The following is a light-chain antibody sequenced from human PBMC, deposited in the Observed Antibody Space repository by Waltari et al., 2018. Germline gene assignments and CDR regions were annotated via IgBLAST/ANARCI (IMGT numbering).Light chain of an antibody. CDR2: WAS. CDR1: PTLFYISNNKYY. J-gene: IGKJ1*01. CDR3: QQYYTTPT. Sequence: DIVMTQSPDSLAVSLGERATINCKSSPTLFYISNNKYYLAWYQLKPGQPPKLLIFWASTRESGVPDRFSGSGSATDFTLTIDTLQAEDVAVYYCQQYYTTPTFGQGTKVEIK. V-gene: IGKV4-1*01.